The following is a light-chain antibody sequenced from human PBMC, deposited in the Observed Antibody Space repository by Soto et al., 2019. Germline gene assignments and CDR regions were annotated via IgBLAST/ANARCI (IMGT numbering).Light chain of an antibody. CDR1: QSVRNNY. J-gene: IGKJ2*01. CDR2: GAS. Sequence: ETVLTQSPGTLSLSPGERATLSCRASQSVRNNYLAWYQQKPGQAPRLLISGASSRAAGIPDRFSGSGSETDFTLTISRLEPEDFAVYYCQQYGSSPPYTFGQGTKLEIK. V-gene: IGKV3-20*01. CDR3: QQYGSSPPYT.